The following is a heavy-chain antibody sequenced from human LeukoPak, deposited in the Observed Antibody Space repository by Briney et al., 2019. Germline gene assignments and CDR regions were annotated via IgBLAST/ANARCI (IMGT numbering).Heavy chain of an antibody. CDR1: GGSISSGGYY. CDR2: IYYSGST. D-gene: IGHD5-24*01. V-gene: IGHV4-31*03. Sequence: SETLSLTCTVSGGSISSGGYYWSWIRQHPGKGLEWIGYIYYSGSTYYNPSLKSRVTISVDTSKNQFSLKLSSVTAADTAVYYCAREEMATGAPFDYWGQGTLVTVSS. CDR3: AREEMATGAPFDY. J-gene: IGHJ4*02.